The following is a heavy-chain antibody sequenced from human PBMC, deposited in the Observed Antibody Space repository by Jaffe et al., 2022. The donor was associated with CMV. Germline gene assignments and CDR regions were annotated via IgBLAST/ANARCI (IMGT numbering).Heavy chain of an antibody. D-gene: IGHD2-8*01. Sequence: EVQLVESGGGLVQPGGSLRLSCAASGFTFSSYEMNWVRQAPGKGLEWVSYISSSGSTIYYADSVKGRFTISRDNAKNSLYLQMNSLRAEDTAVYYCARTQHIDIVLMVYRKRGWVRVFDPWGQGTLVTVSS. CDR3: ARTQHIDIVLMVYRKRGWVRVFDP. CDR2: ISSSGSTI. CDR1: GFTFSSYE. J-gene: IGHJ5*02. V-gene: IGHV3-48*03.